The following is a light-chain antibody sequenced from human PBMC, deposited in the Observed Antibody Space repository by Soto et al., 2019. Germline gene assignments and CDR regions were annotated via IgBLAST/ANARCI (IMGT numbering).Light chain of an antibody. Sequence: QSALTQPASVSGSPGQSDTISCTGTSSDVGAYGYVSWFQQHPGKAPKLIIFEVSYRASGVSIRFSGSKSGNTASLTISGLQAEDEADYYCSSYTSTTTLVEFGGGTKLTVL. CDR2: EVS. J-gene: IGLJ2*01. CDR3: SSYTSTTTLVE. V-gene: IGLV2-14*01. CDR1: SSDVGAYGY.